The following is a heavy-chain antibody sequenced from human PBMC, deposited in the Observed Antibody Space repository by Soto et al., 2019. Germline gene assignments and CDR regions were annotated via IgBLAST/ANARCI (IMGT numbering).Heavy chain of an antibody. CDR2: IYYNGNT. J-gene: IGHJ4*02. D-gene: IGHD5-18*01. CDR1: GFTVSDNH. V-gene: IGHV3-53*01. Sequence: VQLVESGVGLIQPGGSLRLSCAGSGFTVSDNHMTWVRQAPGRGPEWVSTIYYNGNTFHADSVWGRFTISRDTSKNMLYLQMNSLRAEDTAVYYCATGGDTAKDGYWGQGTLVTVSS. CDR3: ATGGDTAKDGY.